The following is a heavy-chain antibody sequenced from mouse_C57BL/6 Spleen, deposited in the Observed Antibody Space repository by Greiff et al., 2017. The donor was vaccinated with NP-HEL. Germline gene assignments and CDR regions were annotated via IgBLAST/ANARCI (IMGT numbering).Heavy chain of an antibody. CDR2: ISDGGSYT. D-gene: IGHD1-3*01. CDR3: ARTNWFAY. Sequence: EVKLMESGGGLVKPGGSLKLSCAASGFTFSSYAMSWVRQTPEKRLEWVATISDGGSYTYYPDNVKGRFTISRDNAKNNLYLQMSHLKAEDTAMYYCARTNWFAYWGQGTLVTVSA. J-gene: IGHJ3*01. V-gene: IGHV5-4*03. CDR1: GFTFSSYA.